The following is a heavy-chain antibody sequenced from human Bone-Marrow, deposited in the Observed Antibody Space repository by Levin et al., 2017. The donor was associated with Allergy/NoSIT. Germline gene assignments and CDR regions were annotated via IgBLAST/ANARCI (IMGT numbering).Heavy chain of an antibody. J-gene: IGHJ4*02. CDR3: ATGDAANPFDY. D-gene: IGHD2-15*01. CDR2: VYHEGNT. V-gene: IGHV4-4*02. Sequence: PGGSLRLSCAVSGVSISSSNWWNWVRQPPGKGLEWIGEVYHEGNTNYNPSLKSRVFISVDKSRNQFSLELTFVTAADTAMYYCATGDAANPFDYWGQGTLVTVSS. CDR1: GVSISSSNW.